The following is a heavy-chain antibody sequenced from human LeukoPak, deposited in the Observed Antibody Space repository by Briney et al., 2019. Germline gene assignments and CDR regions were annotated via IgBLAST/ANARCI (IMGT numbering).Heavy chain of an antibody. J-gene: IGHJ4*02. CDR1: GSSFNTYY. CDR2: IHTSGSA. D-gene: IGHD3-22*01. Sequence: SETLSLTCSVSGSSFNTYYWSWIRQPAGKGLEWIGRIHTSGSADYSPSLQSRVTISVDMSKKEFSLKLTSVTAADTAVYYCARSSVRYDSSGYPHYWGQGTLVTVSS. V-gene: IGHV4-4*07. CDR3: ARSSVRYDSSGYPHY.